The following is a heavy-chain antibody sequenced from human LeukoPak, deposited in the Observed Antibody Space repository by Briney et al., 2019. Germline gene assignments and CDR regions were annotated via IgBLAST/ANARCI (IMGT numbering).Heavy chain of an antibody. V-gene: IGHV3-66*01. Sequence: GGSLRLACAVSGVTVSSNHMSWVRQAPGKGLEWVSAIYSGGGTYYADSVKGRFTLSRDISKNTLYLQMNSLRAEDTAVYYCVRDASWGQGTLVTVSS. CDR2: IYSGGGT. CDR3: VRDAS. J-gene: IGHJ4*02. CDR1: GVTVSSNH.